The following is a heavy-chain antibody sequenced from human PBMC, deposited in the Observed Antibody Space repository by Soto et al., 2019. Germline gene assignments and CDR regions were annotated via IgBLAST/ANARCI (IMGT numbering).Heavy chain of an antibody. V-gene: IGHV1-2*04. J-gene: IGHJ4*02. CDR3: ARETGRDGYKHLDY. CDR1: GYPFIAYY. D-gene: IGHD2-21*01. Sequence: QVHLVQSGAEVKKPGASVKVSGKASGYPFIAYYLHWVRQAPGQGLEWMGYINPNSGGANYAQKFQGCVTMTWDTSISTAYMELSRLTSDDTAVYYCARETGRDGYKHLDYWGQGTLVTVSS. CDR2: INPNSGGA.